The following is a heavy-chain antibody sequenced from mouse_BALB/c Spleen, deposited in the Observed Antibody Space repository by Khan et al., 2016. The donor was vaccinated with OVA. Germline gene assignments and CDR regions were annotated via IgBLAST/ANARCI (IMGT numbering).Heavy chain of an antibody. D-gene: IGHD2-13*01. J-gene: IGHJ3*01. CDR1: GYSFTGYT. Sequence: VQLKESGPELVKPGASMKMSCKASGYSFTGYTMNWVKQSRVKNLEWIGLINPYNGGTAYNLKFGGKATLTVDKSSNTAYMELLSLTSEDSAVYYCVSSASYGDYVKAWFAYWGQGTLVTVSA. CDR2: INPYNGGT. CDR3: VSSASYGDYVKAWFAY. V-gene: IGHV1-34*01.